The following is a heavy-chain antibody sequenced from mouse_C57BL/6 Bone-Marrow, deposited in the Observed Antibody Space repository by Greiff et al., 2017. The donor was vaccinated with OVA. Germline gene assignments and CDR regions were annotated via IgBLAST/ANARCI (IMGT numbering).Heavy chain of an antibody. J-gene: IGHJ1*03. D-gene: IGHD2-4*01. CDR2: IRSKSSNYAT. CDR1: GFTFNTYA. V-gene: IGHV10-3*01. CDR3: VRDYYDYDGDWYFDD. Sequence: EVQGVESGGGLVQPKGSLKLSCAASGFTFNTYAMHWVRQAPGKGLEWVARIRSKSSNYATYYADSGKDRFTISRDDSQSMLYLQMNNLKTEETAMYYCVRDYYDYDGDWYFDDWGTGTTVTVSS.